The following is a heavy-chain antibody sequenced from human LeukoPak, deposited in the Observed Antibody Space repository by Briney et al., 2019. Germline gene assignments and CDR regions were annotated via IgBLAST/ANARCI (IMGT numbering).Heavy chain of an antibody. Sequence: PGGSLRLSCAASGFTFSTFAMIWVRQPPGKGLEWVSSISSSSSYIYYADSVKGRFTISRDNAKNSLYLQMNSLRAEDTAVYYCATESSGWYRGDYWGQGTLVTVSS. D-gene: IGHD6-19*01. CDR3: ATESSGWYRGDY. V-gene: IGHV3-21*01. CDR2: ISSSSSYI. CDR1: GFTFSTFA. J-gene: IGHJ4*02.